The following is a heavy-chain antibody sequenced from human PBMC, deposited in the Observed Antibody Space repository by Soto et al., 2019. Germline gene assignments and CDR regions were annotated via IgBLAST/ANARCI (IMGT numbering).Heavy chain of an antibody. Sequence: PSETLSLTCRVSGGSINSRAYYWTWIRQLPGRGLEWIGNIYYSGSTSYNPSLDSRISISVDTSENHFSLKVSSVTVADTAVYYCARLTMTTTSFDYWGQGTPVTVSS. D-gene: IGHD1-1*01. CDR3: ARLTMTTTSFDY. V-gene: IGHV4-31*03. CDR2: IYYSGST. J-gene: IGHJ4*02. CDR1: GGSINSRAYY.